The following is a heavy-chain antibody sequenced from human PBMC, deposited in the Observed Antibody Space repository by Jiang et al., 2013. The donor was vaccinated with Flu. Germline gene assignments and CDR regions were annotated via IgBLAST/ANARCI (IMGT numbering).Heavy chain of an antibody. CDR3: ARGPLVRGVIGLFDY. J-gene: IGHJ4*02. V-gene: IGHV4-39*01. CDR1: GGSISSGSYY. D-gene: IGHD3-10*01. Sequence: TLSLTCTVSGGSISSGSYYWGWIRQPPGKGLEWIGSIYYSGSTYYNPSLKSRVTISVDTSKNQFSLKMSSVTAADTAVFYCARGPLVRGVIGLFDYWGQGTLVTVSS. CDR2: IYYSGST.